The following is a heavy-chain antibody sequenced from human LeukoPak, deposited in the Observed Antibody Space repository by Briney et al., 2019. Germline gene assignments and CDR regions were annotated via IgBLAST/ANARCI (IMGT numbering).Heavy chain of an antibody. CDR1: GYTFTGYY. CDR3: ARLVGRGAFDI. D-gene: IGHD2-2*01. CDR2: MNPNSGNT. V-gene: IGHV1-8*02. Sequence: ASVKVSCKASGYTFTGYYMHWVRQAPGQGLEWMGWMNPNSGNTGCAQKFQGRVTMTRNTSISTAYMELSSLRSEDTAVYYCARLVGRGAFDIWGQGTMVTVSS. J-gene: IGHJ3*02.